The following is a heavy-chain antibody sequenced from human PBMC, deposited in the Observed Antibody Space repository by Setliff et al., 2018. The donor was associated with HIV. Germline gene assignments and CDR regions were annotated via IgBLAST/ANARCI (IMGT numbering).Heavy chain of an antibody. CDR3: ARELGASPHDVFDI. CDR2: IYTGGST. Sequence: SETLSLTCTVSGGSISGFHWSWIRQSPGKGLEWIGYIYTGGSTNYNPSLQSRVTISVDTSKSQFSLKLNSGTAADTDVYYCARELGASPHDVFDIWGQGTMVTVSS. D-gene: IGHD3-16*01. CDR1: GGSISGFH. V-gene: IGHV4-4*08. J-gene: IGHJ3*02.